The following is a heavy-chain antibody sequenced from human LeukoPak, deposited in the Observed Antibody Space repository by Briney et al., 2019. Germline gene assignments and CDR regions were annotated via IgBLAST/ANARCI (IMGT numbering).Heavy chain of an antibody. D-gene: IGHD3-10*01. V-gene: IGHV1-69*02. CDR3: ARMSSGSYFGRYYYYGMGV. Sequence: SVKVSCKASGGTFSSYTISWVRQAPGQGLEWTGRIIPILGIANYAQKFQGRVTITADKSTSTAYMELSSLRSEDTAVYYCARMSSGSYFGRYYYYGMGVWGQGTTVTVSS. CDR1: GGTFSSYT. CDR2: IIPILGIA. J-gene: IGHJ6*02.